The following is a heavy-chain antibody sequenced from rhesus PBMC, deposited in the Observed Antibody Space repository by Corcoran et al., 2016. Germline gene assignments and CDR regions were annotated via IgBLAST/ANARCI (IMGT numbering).Heavy chain of an antibody. Sequence: QLQLQESGPGLVKPSETLSVTCAVSGGSISSSYWSWIRQAPGKGLEWIGYIYGSGSSTNYNPSLKRRVTLSVVTSKNQLSLKLSSVTTADTAVYYCARAAGLDAFDFWGQGLRVTVSS. CDR1: GGSISSSY. D-gene: IGHD3-9*01. V-gene: IGHV4-169*01. CDR2: IYGSGSST. CDR3: ARAAGLDAFDF. J-gene: IGHJ3*01.